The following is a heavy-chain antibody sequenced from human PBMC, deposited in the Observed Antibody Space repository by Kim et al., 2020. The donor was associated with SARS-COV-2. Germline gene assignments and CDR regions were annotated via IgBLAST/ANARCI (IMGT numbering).Heavy chain of an antibody. CDR1: GYTFTSYA. V-gene: IGHV1-18*01. CDR2: ISPYNGKT. Sequence: ASVKVSCKASGYTFTSYAFSWVRQAPGQGLEWMGWISPYNGKTNYAQKLQGRVTMTTDTSTSTAYMELRSLRSDDTAVYYCAREDSSTWEKSEYYYYGMDVWGQGTTVTVSS. CDR3: AREDSSTWEKSEYYYYGMDV. D-gene: IGHD6-13*01. J-gene: IGHJ6*02.